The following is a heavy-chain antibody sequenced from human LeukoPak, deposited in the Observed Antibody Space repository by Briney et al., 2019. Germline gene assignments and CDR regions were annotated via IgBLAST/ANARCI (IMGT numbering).Heavy chain of an antibody. CDR1: GFTFSTYA. CDR2: VSGSGGST. V-gene: IGHV3-23*01. Sequence: GGSLRLSCAASGFTFSTYAMSWVRQAPGKGPEWVSAVSGSGGSTYYADSVKGRFTISRDNAKNTVYLQMNSLRADDTAVYYCAKDRGYSYGAHYDVLTGYYSWGQGTLVTVSS. D-gene: IGHD3-9*01. J-gene: IGHJ5*02. CDR3: AKDRGYSYGAHYDVLTGYYS.